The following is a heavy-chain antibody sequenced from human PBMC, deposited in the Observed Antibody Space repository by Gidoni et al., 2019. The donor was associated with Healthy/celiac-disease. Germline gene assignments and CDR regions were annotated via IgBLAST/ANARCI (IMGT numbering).Heavy chain of an antibody. V-gene: IGHV3-23*04. CDR1: GFTFSSYA. CDR2: IGGSGGST. J-gene: IGHJ4*02. D-gene: IGHD3-22*01. CDR3: AKVKYYYDSSGYLFDY. Sequence: EVQLVESGGGLVQPGGSLRLSCAASGFTFSSYAMRWVRQAPGKGLEWVSAIGGSGGSTYYADSVKGRFTISRDNSKNTLYLQMNSLRAEDTAVYYCAKVKYYYDSSGYLFDYWGQGTLVTVSS.